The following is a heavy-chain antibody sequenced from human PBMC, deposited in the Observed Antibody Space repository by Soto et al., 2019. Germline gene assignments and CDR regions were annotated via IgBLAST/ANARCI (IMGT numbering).Heavy chain of an antibody. J-gene: IGHJ5*02. CDR2: ISYDGSNK. D-gene: IGHD3-3*01. CDR3: AKDQTTIFVYWFDP. V-gene: IGHV3-30*18. CDR1: GFTFSSYG. Sequence: QVQLVESGGGVVQPGRSLRLSCAASGFTFSSYGMHWVRQAPGKGLEWVAVISYDGSNKYYADSVKGRFTISRDNSKNTLYLQMKSLRAEDTAVYYCAKDQTTIFVYWFDPWGQGTLVTVSS.